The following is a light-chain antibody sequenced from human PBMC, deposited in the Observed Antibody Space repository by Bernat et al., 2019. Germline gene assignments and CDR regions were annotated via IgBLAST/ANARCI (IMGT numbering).Light chain of an antibody. CDR3: KKYNSAPWT. CDR1: QAISNY. J-gene: IGKJ1*01. Sequence: DIQMTQSPSSLSASVGDRVTITCRASQAISNYLAWYQQKPGKVPKLLIYAASTLHSGVPSRFSGSGSGTDFTLTISSLQPEDVATYYCKKYNSAPWTFGQGTKVEIK. CDR2: AAS. V-gene: IGKV1-27*01.